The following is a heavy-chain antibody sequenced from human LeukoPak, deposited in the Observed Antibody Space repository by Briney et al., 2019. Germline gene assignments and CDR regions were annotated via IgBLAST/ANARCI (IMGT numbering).Heavy chain of an antibody. V-gene: IGHV3-7*01. Sequence: GGSLRLSCAASGFTFSRSWMTWVRQAPGKGLEWVANINGDGTKIHYVDSVKGRFTISRDNAKNSLYLQMNRLRVEDTALYYCARDESPGDSNGLYDAFDVWGQGTTVIVSS. J-gene: IGHJ3*01. CDR2: INGDGTKI. CDR1: GFTFSRSW. CDR3: ARDESPGDSNGLYDAFDV. D-gene: IGHD3-22*01.